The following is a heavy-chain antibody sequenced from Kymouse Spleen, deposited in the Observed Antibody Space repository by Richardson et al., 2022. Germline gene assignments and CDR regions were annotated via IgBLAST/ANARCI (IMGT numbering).Heavy chain of an antibody. V-gene: IGHV3-33*01. CDR2: IWYDGSNK. CDR1: GFTFSSYG. CDR3: ARGLSGRYYFDY. J-gene: IGHJ4*02. Sequence: QVQLVESGGGVVQPGRSLRLSCAASGFTFSSYGMHWVRQAPGKGLEWVAVIWYDGSNKYYADSVKGRFTISRDNSKNTLYLQMNSLRAEDTAVYYCARGLSGRYYFDYWGQGTLVTVSS. D-gene: IGHD6-19*01.